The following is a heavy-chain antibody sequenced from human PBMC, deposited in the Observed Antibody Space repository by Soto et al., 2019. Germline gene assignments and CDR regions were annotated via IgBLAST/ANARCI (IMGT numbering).Heavy chain of an antibody. J-gene: IGHJ5*02. CDR2: IYFSETT. CDR3: ARFSPPRKSYDSNPGGFAP. CDR1: GASISSGDYY. V-gene: IGHV4-30-4*02. Sequence: SETLSLTCNVSGASISSGDYYWSWIRQPPGKGLEWIGYIYFSETTSYNPSLKSRLTMSLDTSTNEVSLSLTSVTAADAAVYFCARFSPPRKSYDSNPGGFAPGGQGIMVTVP. D-gene: IGHD3-22*01.